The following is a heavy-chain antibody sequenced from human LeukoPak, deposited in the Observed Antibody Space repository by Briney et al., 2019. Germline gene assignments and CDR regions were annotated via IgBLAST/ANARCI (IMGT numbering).Heavy chain of an antibody. D-gene: IGHD3-22*01. CDR2: IYYSGST. Sequence: SETLSLTCTVSGGSISSSSYYWGWIRQPPGKGLEWIGSIYYSGSTYYSPSLKSRVTISVDTSKNQFSLKLSSVTAADTAVYYCARVPSAYYYDSSIFDYWGQGTLVTVSS. V-gene: IGHV4-39*07. J-gene: IGHJ4*02. CDR3: ARVPSAYYYDSSIFDY. CDR1: GGSISSSSYY.